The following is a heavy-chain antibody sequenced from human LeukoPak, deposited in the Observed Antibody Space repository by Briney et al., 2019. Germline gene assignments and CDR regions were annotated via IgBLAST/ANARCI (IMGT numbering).Heavy chain of an antibody. CDR1: GGSFSGYY. J-gene: IGHJ4*02. CDR3: ARRGSGSYYGTFDY. D-gene: IGHD4-17*01. CDR2: INHSGST. Sequence: SETLSLTCAVYGGSFSGYYWSWIRQPPGKGLEWIGEINHSGSTNYNPSLKSRVTISVDTSKNQFSLKLSSVTAADTAVYYCARRGSGSYYGTFDYWGQGTLVTVSS. V-gene: IGHV4-34*01.